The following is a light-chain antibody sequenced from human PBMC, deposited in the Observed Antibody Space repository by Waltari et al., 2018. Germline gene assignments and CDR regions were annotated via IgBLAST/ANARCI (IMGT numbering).Light chain of an antibody. Sequence: EIVMTQSPLSLSVIPGEPASISCRSNQRLVYGHGRHYVDWYVQKPGQSPQSLIWLGSNRDSGVPDRFSGSASDRDFTLRISSVEAEDVGVYYCMQVLQTPVTFGQGTKVELK. V-gene: IGKV2-28*01. CDR3: MQVLQTPVT. J-gene: IGKJ1*01. CDR2: LGS. CDR1: QRLVYGHGRHY.